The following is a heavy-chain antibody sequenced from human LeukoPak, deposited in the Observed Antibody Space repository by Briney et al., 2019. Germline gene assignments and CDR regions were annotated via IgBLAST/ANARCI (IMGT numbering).Heavy chain of an antibody. D-gene: IGHD4-23*01. CDR2: IYYSGST. J-gene: IGHJ2*01. Sequence: SETLSLTCTVSGGSISSSSYYWGWIRQPPGKGLEWIGSIYYSGSTYYNPSLKSRVTISVDTSKNQFSLKLSSVTAADTAVYYCARAESTVVTIWYFDLWGRGTLVTVSS. V-gene: IGHV4-39*07. CDR1: GGSISSSSYY. CDR3: ARAESTVVTIWYFDL.